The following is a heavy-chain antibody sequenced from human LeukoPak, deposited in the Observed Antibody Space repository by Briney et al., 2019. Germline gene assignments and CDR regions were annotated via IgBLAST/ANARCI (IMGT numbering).Heavy chain of an antibody. CDR1: GGSISSYY. Sequence: SETLSLTCTVSGGSISSYYWSWIRQPPGKGLEWIGYIYYSGSTNYNPSLKSRVTISVDTSKNQFSLKLSSVTAADTAVYYCARMGYDFWSSSLDYWGQGTLVTVSS. D-gene: IGHD3-3*01. V-gene: IGHV4-59*01. CDR3: ARMGYDFWSSSLDY. J-gene: IGHJ4*02. CDR2: IYYSGST.